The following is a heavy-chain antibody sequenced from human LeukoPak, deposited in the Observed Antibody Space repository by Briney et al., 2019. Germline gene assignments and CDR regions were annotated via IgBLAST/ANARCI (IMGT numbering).Heavy chain of an antibody. CDR1: GYTFAAYG. V-gene: IGHV1-18*01. Sequence: ASVKVSCKTSGYTFAAYGINWVRQAPRQGLEWMGRITTYNGKTNYGLKFQGRVTMTADTSANTVFMELRSLRSDDTAVYFCARDLRGNVHFDYWGQGALVTVSS. CDR3: ARDLRGNVHFDY. CDR2: ITTYNGKT. D-gene: IGHD1-1*01. J-gene: IGHJ4*02.